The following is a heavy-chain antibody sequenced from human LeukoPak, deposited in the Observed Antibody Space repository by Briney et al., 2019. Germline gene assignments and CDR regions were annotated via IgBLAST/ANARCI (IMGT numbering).Heavy chain of an antibody. V-gene: IGHV1-18*01. CDR3: ARGGSGWYQDY. CDR2: ISGYSDNP. D-gene: IGHD6-19*01. J-gene: IGHJ4*02. Sequence: ASVKVSCKASGYTFTSYDITWVRQGPAQGLEWMGWISGYSDNPNYAQKFQGRVTMITDTSTSTAYMELRSLRSDDTAVYYCARGGSGWYQDYWGQGTLVTVSS. CDR1: GYTFTSYD.